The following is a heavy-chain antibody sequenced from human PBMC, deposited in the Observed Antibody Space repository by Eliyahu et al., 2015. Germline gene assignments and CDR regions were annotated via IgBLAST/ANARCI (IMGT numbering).Heavy chain of an antibody. CDR2: IWYDGSNK. Sequence: QVQLVESGGGVVQPGRSLRLXCAASGFTFSSYGXHWVRQAPGKGLEWVAVIWYDGSNKXYADSVKGRFTISRDNSKNTLYLQMNSLRAEDTAVYYCARGRGQQHYYFDYWGQGTLVTVSS. CDR3: ARGRGQQHYYFDY. D-gene: IGHD6-13*01. J-gene: IGHJ4*02. CDR1: GFTFSSYG. V-gene: IGHV3-33*01.